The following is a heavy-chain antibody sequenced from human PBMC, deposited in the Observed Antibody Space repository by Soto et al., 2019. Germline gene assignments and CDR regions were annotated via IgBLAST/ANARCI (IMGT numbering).Heavy chain of an antibody. CDR3: ARTEYYYDSSGCHDY. D-gene: IGHD3-22*01. Sequence: ASVKVSCKASGCTFTGYYMHWVRQAPGQGLEWMGWINPNSGGTNYAQKFQGRVTMTRDTSISTAYMELSRLRSDDTAVYYCARTEYYYDSSGCHDYWGQGTLVTVSS. V-gene: IGHV1-2*02. J-gene: IGHJ4*02. CDR2: INPNSGGT. CDR1: GCTFTGYY.